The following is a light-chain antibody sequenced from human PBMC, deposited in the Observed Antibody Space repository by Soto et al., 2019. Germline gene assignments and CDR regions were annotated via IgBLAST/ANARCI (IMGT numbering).Light chain of an antibody. CDR2: EVS. CDR1: SSDIGGYNY. V-gene: IGLV2-8*01. Sequence: QPVLTQPPSASGSPGQSVTISCTGTSSDIGGYNYVSWYQQHPGKAPKLIIYEVSKRPSGVPDRFSGSKSGNTASLTVSGLQAEDEADYYCTSYGGSNNLVFAGGTKLTVL. J-gene: IGLJ3*02. CDR3: TSYGGSNNLV.